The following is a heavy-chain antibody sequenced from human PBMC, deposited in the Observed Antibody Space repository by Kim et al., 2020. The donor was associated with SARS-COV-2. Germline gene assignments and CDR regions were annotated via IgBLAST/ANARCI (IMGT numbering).Heavy chain of an antibody. D-gene: IGHD1-26*01. CDR1: GYTFTSYA. Sequence: ASVKVSCKASGYTFTSYAMHWVRQAPGQRLEWMGGINAGNGNTKYSQNSQGRVTNTRDTSASTAYMDLSSLRSEDTAVYYCAAHSGSYYFDYWGQGTLVTVSS. CDR2: INAGNGNT. J-gene: IGHJ4*02. V-gene: IGHV1-3*01. CDR3: AAHSGSYYFDY.